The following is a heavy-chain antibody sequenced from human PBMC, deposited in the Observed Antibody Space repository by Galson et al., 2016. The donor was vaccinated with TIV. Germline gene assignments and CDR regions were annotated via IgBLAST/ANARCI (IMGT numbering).Heavy chain of an antibody. V-gene: IGHV1-69*05. CDR2: IIPVFGTA. CDR3: ASPRVPAASPTHWYFDL. Sequence: SVKVSCKASGGSFISYTISWVRQAPGQGLEWMGGIIPVFGTANYAQEFQGRVTITTDESTSTAYMELSSLRADDTAVYYCASPRVPAASPTHWYFDLWGRGTLVTVSS. D-gene: IGHD2-2*01. CDR1: GGSFISYT. J-gene: IGHJ2*01.